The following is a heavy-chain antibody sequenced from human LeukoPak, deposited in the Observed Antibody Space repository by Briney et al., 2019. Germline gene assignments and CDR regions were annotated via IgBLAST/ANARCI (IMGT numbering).Heavy chain of an antibody. V-gene: IGHV4-31*03. J-gene: IGHJ4*02. CDR2: IYYSGST. CDR3: ARVRSGYAPRTFYFDY. D-gene: IGHD5-12*01. CDR1: GGSISSGGYY. Sequence: SETLSLTCTVSGGSISSGGYYWSWIRQHPGKGLEWIGYIYYSGSTYYNPSLKSRVTISVDTSKNQFSLKLSSVTAADTAVYSCARVRSGYAPRTFYFDYWGQGPLVTVSS.